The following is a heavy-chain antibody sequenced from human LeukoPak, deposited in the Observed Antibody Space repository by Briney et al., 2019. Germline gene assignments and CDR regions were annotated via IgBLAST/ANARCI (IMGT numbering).Heavy chain of an antibody. Sequence: GASVKVSCKVSGYTLTELSMHSVRQAPGKGLEWMGGFDPEDGETIYAQKFQGRVTMTEDTSTDTAYMELSSLRSEDTAVYYCATSIGSYSPFDYWGQGTLVTVSS. V-gene: IGHV1-24*01. CDR1: GYTLTELS. CDR2: FDPEDGET. CDR3: ATSIGSYSPFDY. D-gene: IGHD1-26*01. J-gene: IGHJ4*02.